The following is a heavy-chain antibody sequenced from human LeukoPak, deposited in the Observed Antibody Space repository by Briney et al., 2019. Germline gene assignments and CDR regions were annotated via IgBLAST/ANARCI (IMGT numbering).Heavy chain of an antibody. CDR3: AREGSGDAFDI. V-gene: IGHV4-34*01. D-gene: IGHD6-19*01. CDR2: INHSGST. J-gene: IGHJ3*02. CDR1: GGSFSGYY. Sequence: PSETLSLTCAVYGGSFSGYYWSWIRQPPGKGLEWIGEINHSGSTNYNPSLKSRVTISVDTSKNQFSLKLSSVTAADTAVYYCAREGSGDAFDIWGQGTMVTVSS.